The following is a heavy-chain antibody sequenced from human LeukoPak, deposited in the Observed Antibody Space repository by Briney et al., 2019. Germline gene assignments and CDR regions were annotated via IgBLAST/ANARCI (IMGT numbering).Heavy chain of an antibody. V-gene: IGHV3-48*03. CDR2: ISTSGSTK. CDR1: GFTLSSYE. CDR3: ARRYCSSTSCTLDY. D-gene: IGHD2-2*01. J-gene: IGHJ4*02. Sequence: GGSLRLSCAASGFTLSSYEVNWVRQAPGKGLEWVSYISTSGSTKYYADSVKGRFTISRDNAENSLYLQMNSLRAEDTAVYYCARRYCSSTSCTLDYWGQGTLVTVSA.